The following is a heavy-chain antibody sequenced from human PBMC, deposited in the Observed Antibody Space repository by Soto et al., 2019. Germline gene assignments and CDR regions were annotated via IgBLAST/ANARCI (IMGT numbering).Heavy chain of an antibody. CDR1: GGTFSSYA. D-gene: IGHD6-19*01. CDR2: IIPIFGTA. CDR3: AREGIAVAGYDY. V-gene: IGHV1-69*13. J-gene: IGHJ4*02. Sequence: ASVKVSCKASGGTFSSYAISWVRQAPGQGLEWMGGIIPIFGTANYAQKFQGRVTITADESTSTAYMELSSLRSEDTAVYYCAREGIAVAGYDYWGQGTLVTVSS.